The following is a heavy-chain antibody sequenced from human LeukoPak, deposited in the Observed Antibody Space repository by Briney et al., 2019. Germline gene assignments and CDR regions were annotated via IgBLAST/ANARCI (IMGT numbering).Heavy chain of an antibody. Sequence: GASVKVSCKASGYTFTSYGISWVRQAPGQGLEWMGWIGAYNGNTNYAQKLQGRVTMTTDTSTSTAYMELRSLRSDDTAVYYCARDLNSYCSSTSCYMTFDYWGQGTLVTVSS. J-gene: IGHJ4*02. D-gene: IGHD2-2*02. CDR3: ARDLNSYCSSTSCYMTFDY. CDR1: GYTFTSYG. CDR2: IGAYNGNT. V-gene: IGHV1-18*01.